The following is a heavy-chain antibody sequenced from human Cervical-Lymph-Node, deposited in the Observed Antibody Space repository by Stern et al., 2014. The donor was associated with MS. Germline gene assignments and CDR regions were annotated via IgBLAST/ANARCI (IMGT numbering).Heavy chain of an antibody. Sequence: VQLVQSGGGVVQPGRSLTLSCAASGFSLSNSGMHWVRQAPGKGLEWVAVMSFGGGSKKYGDSVKGRFSISRDMANNTLFLQMNSLRPEDTAVYYCMGVGDAMHVWGQGTTVIVSS. CDR2: MSFGGGSK. CDR1: GFSLSNSG. J-gene: IGHJ6*02. CDR3: MGVGDAMHV. V-gene: IGHV3-30*03.